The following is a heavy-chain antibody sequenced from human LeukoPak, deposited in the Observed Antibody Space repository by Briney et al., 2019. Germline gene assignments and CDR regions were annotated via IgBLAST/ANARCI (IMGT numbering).Heavy chain of an antibody. CDR1: GFTVSSNY. Sequence: GGSLRLSCAASGFTVSSNYMSWIRQAPGKGLEWVSYISSSGSTIYYADSVKGRFTISRDNAKNSLYLQMNSLRVEDTAVYYCARDRYSGSYPLDYWGQGTLVTVSS. CDR3: ARDRYSGSYPLDY. D-gene: IGHD1-26*01. V-gene: IGHV3-11*01. CDR2: ISSSGSTI. J-gene: IGHJ4*02.